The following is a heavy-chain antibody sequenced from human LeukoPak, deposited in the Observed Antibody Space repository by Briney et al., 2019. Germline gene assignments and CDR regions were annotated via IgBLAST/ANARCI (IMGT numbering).Heavy chain of an antibody. Sequence: PGGSLRLSCAASGFTFSSYGMSWVRQAPGKGLEWVSVISGSGGSTYYAASVKGRFTISRDNSKNTLYLQMNSLRAEDTAVYYCAKDSRGYQDYFDYWGQGTQVTVSS. CDR2: ISGSGGST. J-gene: IGHJ4*02. CDR1: GFTFSSYG. CDR3: AKDSRGYQDYFDY. V-gene: IGHV3-23*01. D-gene: IGHD3-22*01.